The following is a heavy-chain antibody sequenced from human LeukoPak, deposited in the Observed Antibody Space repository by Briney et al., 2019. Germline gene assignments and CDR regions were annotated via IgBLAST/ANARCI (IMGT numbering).Heavy chain of an antibody. CDR3: ARVDIMVTFGGPMDV. CDR1: GGSFGGYY. D-gene: IGHD3-16*01. V-gene: IGHV4-34*01. CDR2: INHNGST. J-gene: IGHJ6*04. Sequence: KPSETLSLTCAVYGGSFGGYYWSWIRQPPGKGLEWIGEINHNGSTNYNPSLKSRVTISVDTSKNQFSLKLSSVTAADMAVYYCARVDIMVTFGGPMDVWGKGTTVTVSS.